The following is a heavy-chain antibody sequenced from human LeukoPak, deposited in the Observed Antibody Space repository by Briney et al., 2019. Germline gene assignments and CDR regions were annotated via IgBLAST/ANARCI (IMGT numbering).Heavy chain of an antibody. CDR2: IYYSGST. CDR3: ARVEGVAAAGVDY. Sequence: PSETLSLTCTVSGSISSGSYYWSWIRQPPGQGLAWIGTIYYSGSTYYNPSLKGRVTMSVDTSKNQFSLKLSSVTAADTAVYYCARVEGVAAAGVDYWGQGTLVTVSS. J-gene: IGHJ4*02. D-gene: IGHD6-13*01. V-gene: IGHV4-39*07. CDR1: GSISSGSYY.